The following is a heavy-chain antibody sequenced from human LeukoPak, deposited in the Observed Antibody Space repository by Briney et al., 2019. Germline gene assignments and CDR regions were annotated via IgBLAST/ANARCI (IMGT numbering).Heavy chain of an antibody. CDR1: GGSISSSSYY. J-gene: IGHJ4*02. Sequence: SETLSLTCTVSGGSISSSSYYWGWIRQPPGKGLEWIGCIYYSGSTYYNPSLKSRVTISVDTSKNQFSLRLSSVTAADTAVYYCARLEISGYSSSSPPIDYWGQGTLVTVSS. CDR2: IYYSGST. V-gene: IGHV4-39*01. D-gene: IGHD6-6*01. CDR3: ARLEISGYSSSSPPIDY.